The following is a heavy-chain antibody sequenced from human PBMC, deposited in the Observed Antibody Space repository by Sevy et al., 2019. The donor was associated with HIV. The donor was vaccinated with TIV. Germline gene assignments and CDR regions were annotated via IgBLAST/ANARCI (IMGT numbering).Heavy chain of an antibody. J-gene: IGHJ3*01. CDR2: VYYSGST. CDR1: GGSIISSTYY. D-gene: IGHD3-10*01. Sequence: PETLSLTCTVSGGSIISSTYYWGWIRQPPGKGLEWIGSVYYSGSTYYNPSLRSRVTISVDMFKDHFSLKLSSVTAADTAVYYCARRGAGPAFDVWGQGTMVTVSS. CDR3: ARRGAGPAFDV. V-gene: IGHV4-39*02.